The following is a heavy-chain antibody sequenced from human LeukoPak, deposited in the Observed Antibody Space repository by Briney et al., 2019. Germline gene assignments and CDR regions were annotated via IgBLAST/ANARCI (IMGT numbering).Heavy chain of an antibody. J-gene: IGHJ5*02. V-gene: IGHV3-23*01. CDR1: GFTFGDYA. D-gene: IGHD3-10*01. CDR2: INGNAAKT. Sequence: GGSLRLSCAASGFTFGDYAMSWVRHAPGKGLDWVSAINGNAAKTYYADSVKGRFTISGDNSKNTLFLQMSSLRVDDTAVYYCARQIPGSGQGFDPWGRGTLVTVFS. CDR3: ARQIPGSGQGFDP.